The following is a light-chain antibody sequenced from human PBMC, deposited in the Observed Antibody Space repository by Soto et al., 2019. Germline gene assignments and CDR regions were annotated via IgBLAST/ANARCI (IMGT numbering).Light chain of an antibody. CDR2: DAS. CDR1: QSVSTF. CDR3: QQCGSSPWT. J-gene: IGKJ1*01. V-gene: IGKV3-11*01. Sequence: EIVLTQSPATLSLSPGERATLSCRTSQSVSTFLALYQHKPGQAPRLLIHDASSRATGVPPRFSGSGSGTDFTLTISSLEPEDFAVYYCQQCGSSPWTFGQGTKVDIK.